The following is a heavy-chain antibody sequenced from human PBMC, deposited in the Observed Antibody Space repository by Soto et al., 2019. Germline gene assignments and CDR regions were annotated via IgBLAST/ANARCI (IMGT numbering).Heavy chain of an antibody. Sequence: GASVKVSCKASGYTFTSYGISWVRQAPGQVLEWMGWFSANNGNKKYAQNFQGRVTMTTDTSTSTAYMELRSLSFDDTAVYYCARAYSPGLFDPWGQGTLVTVSS. J-gene: IGHJ5*02. CDR1: GYTFTSYG. V-gene: IGHV1-18*01. CDR3: ARAYSPGLFDP. CDR2: FSANNGNK. D-gene: IGHD2-15*01.